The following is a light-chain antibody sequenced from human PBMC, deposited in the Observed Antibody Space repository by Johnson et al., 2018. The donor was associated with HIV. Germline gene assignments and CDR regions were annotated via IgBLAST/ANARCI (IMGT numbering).Light chain of an antibody. CDR1: SSNIGNNY. CDR2: DNN. Sequence: QSVLTQPPSVSAAPGQKVTISCSGSSSNIGNNYVSWYQQLPGTASKLLISDNNKRPSGIPDRFSGSKSGTTATLDITGLHTGDEDDYYCGTWDNSLNVYVFGTGNKVTVL. J-gene: IGLJ1*01. V-gene: IGLV1-51*01. CDR3: GTWDNSLNVYV.